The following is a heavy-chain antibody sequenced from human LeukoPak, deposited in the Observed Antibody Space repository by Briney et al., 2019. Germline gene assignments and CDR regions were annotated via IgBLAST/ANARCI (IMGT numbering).Heavy chain of an antibody. CDR1: GYRFTSYY. Sequence: ASVKVSCKASGYRFTSYYMHWVRQAPGQGFEWMGIINPRDGGTTYAQKFQGRVTMTRDTSTSTLYMELISLRSEDTALYYCARDLVLHGAFDIWGQGTMVTVSS. CDR2: INPRDGGT. J-gene: IGHJ3*02. CDR3: ARDLVLHGAFDI. V-gene: IGHV1-46*01.